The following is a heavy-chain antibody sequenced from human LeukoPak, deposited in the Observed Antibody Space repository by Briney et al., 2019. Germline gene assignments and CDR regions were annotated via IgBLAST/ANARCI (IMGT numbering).Heavy chain of an antibody. CDR1: GYTLTELS. CDR3: ATDGVAVIWSRREIVAYALDI. CDR2: FDPEDGET. J-gene: IGHJ3*02. V-gene: IGHV1-24*01. D-gene: IGHD3-3*01. Sequence: ASVKVSCKVFGYTLTELSMRWVRQAPGKGLEWMGGFDPEDGETIYAQKFQGRVTMTEDTSTNTAYMELSSLRSEDTAVYYCATDGVAVIWSRREIVAYALDIWGQGTMVTVSS.